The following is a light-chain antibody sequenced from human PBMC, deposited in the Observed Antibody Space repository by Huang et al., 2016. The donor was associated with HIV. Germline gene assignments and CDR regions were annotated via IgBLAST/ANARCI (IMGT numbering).Light chain of an antibody. CDR2: GAS. CDR1: QNINNY. J-gene: IGKJ2*01. V-gene: IGKV1-39*01. CDR3: QQTHSTPPYT. Sequence: DIHMTQSPSSLSASVGDRVTITCRASQNINNYLNWYQQKPRKVPKLLIYGASTLQSGVPSRFSGSGSGTDFTLTISSLQSEDLATYYCQQTHSTPPYTFGQGTKVEI.